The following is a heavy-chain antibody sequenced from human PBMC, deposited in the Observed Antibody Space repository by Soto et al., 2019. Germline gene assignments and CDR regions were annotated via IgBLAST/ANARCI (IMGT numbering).Heavy chain of an antibody. J-gene: IGHJ6*02. CDR1: GFTFSSYS. D-gene: IGHD4-4*01. CDR2: ISSSSSYI. Sequence: EVQLVESGGGLVKPGGSLRLSCAASGFTFSSYSMNWVRQAPGKGLEWVSSISSSSSYIYYADSVKGRFTISRDNAKNSLYLQMNSLRAEDTAVYYCARDDYSYYYYGMDVWGQGTTVTVSS. V-gene: IGHV3-21*01. CDR3: ARDDYSYYYYGMDV.